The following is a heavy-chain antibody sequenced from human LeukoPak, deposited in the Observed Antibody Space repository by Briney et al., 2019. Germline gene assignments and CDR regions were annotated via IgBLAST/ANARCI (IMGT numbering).Heavy chain of an antibody. Sequence: GGSLRLSCAASGFTFSIYSMNCVRQAPGKGLEWVSSISSSSSYIYYADSVKGRFTISRDNAKNSLYLQMNSLRAEDTAVYYCARLDYGDRRDAFDIWGQGTMVTVSS. CDR3: ARLDYGDRRDAFDI. CDR1: GFTFSIYS. CDR2: ISSSSSYI. J-gene: IGHJ3*02. V-gene: IGHV3-21*01. D-gene: IGHD4-17*01.